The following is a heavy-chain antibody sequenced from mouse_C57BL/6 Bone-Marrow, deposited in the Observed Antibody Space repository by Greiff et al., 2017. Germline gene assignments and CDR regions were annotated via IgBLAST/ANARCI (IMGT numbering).Heavy chain of an antibody. CDR1: GFTFSSYG. V-gene: IGHV5-6*02. CDR3: ARNFFFDY. CDR2: ISSGGSYT. Sequence: EVKLVESGGDLVKPGGSLKLSCAASGFTFSSYGMSWVRQTPDKRLEWVATISSGGSYTYYPDSVKGRFTISRDNAKNTLYLQMSSLKSEDTAMYYCARNFFFDYWCQGTTLTVSS. J-gene: IGHJ2*01.